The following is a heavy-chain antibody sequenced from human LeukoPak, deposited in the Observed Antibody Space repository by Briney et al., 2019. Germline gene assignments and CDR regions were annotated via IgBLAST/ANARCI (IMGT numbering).Heavy chain of an antibody. V-gene: IGHV3-53*01. CDR1: GFTVSSNS. CDR3: AKRGPGSPQSGKYYFDY. CDR2: IYSGGNT. D-gene: IGHD3-10*01. J-gene: IGHJ4*02. Sequence: PGGSLRLSCTVSGFTVSSNSMSWVRQAPGKGLEWVSFIYSGGNTHYSDSVKGRFTISRDNSENTLYLQMNSLRAEDTAVYYCAKRGPGSPQSGKYYFDYWGQGTLVTVSS.